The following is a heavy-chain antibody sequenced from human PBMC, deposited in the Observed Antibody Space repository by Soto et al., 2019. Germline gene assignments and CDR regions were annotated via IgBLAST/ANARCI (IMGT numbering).Heavy chain of an antibody. CDR1: GGSFNSGAYY. Sequence: SETLSLTCTVSGGSFNSGAYYWGWIRRHPGKGLEWIGYLSYRGTTYYSPSLKSRLTMSLDTSKNQFSLKLNSVTAADTAVYYRARVSATGTRWFRPWGPGTLVTVSS. D-gene: IGHD6-13*01. CDR3: ARVSATGTRWFRP. V-gene: IGHV4-31*03. J-gene: IGHJ5*02. CDR2: LSYRGTT.